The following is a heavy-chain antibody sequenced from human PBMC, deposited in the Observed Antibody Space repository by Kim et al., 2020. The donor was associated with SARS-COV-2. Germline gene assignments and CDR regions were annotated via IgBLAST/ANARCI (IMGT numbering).Heavy chain of an antibody. D-gene: IGHD1-1*01. CDR3: ARGVGTSCLTFQH. CDR1: GFTFSSYL. V-gene: IGHV3-74*01. Sequence: GGSLRLSCAASGFTFSSYLMHWVRQAPGKGPWGVSRTTSDGSRSIYADSVKGRFTLSRDNAKNTLYLQMNSLRDEDTAVYYCARGVGTSCLTFQHWGQGTLVTVSS. J-gene: IGHJ1*01. CDR2: TTSDGSRS.